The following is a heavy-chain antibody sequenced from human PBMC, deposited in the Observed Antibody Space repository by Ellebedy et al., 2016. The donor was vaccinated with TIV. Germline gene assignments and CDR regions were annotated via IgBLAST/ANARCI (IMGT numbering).Heavy chain of an antibody. J-gene: IGHJ6*02. D-gene: IGHD3-10*01. CDR1: GGSINSYY. V-gene: IGHV4-59*12. Sequence: SETLSLTCTVSGGSINSYYWSWVRQPPGKQLEWIGYISYTGATSYNPSLKSRVTMSLDTSENQFSLSLTSVSAADTAVYYCARGRGTMVRGVMKYYYYYGMDVWGQGTTVTVSS. CDR3: ARGRGTMVRGVMKYYYYYGMDV. CDR2: ISYTGAT.